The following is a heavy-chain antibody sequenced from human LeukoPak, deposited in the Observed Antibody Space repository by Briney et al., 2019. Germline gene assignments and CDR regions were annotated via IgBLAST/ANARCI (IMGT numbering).Heavy chain of an antibody. D-gene: IGHD3-10*01. CDR3: AREYVLLWFGEFTRNGMDV. J-gene: IGHJ6*02. V-gene: IGHV3-48*01. CDR1: GFTFSSYS. Sequence: GGSLRLSCAASGFTFSSYSMNWVRQAPGKGLEWVSYISSSSSTIYYADSVKGRFTISRDNAKNSLYLQMNSLRAEDTAVYYCAREYVLLWFGEFTRNGMDVWGQGTTVSVSS. CDR2: ISSSSSTI.